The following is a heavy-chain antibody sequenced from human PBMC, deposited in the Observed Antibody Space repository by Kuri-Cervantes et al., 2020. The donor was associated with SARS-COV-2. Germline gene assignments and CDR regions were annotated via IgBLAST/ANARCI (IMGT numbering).Heavy chain of an antibody. CDR1: GFTFSSYS. CDR2: ISSSSSYI. J-gene: IGHJ5*02. D-gene: IGHD1-26*01. Sequence: GESLKISCAASGFTFSSYSMNWVRQAPGKGLEWVSSISSSSSYIYYADSVKGRFTISRDNAKNSLYLQMNSLRAEDTAVHYCASEDSGSYFRGRGMFDPWGQGTLVTVSS. CDR3: ASEDSGSYFRGRGMFDP. V-gene: IGHV3-21*01.